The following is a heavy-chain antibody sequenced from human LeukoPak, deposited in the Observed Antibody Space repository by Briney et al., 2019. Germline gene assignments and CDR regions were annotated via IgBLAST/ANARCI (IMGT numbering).Heavy chain of an antibody. D-gene: IGHD1-1*01. CDR1: GDSVSSDSAA. J-gene: IGHJ5*02. Sequence: SQTLSLTCAISGDSVSSDSAAWNWIRQPPSRGLEWLGRTYYKSKWYNDYARSVKSRITINLDTSKNQFSLHLNSVTPEDTAVYYCAREGTGTTAGDYDWFDPWGQGTLVTVSS. CDR3: AREGTGTTAGDYDWFDP. CDR2: TYYKSKWYN. V-gene: IGHV6-1*01.